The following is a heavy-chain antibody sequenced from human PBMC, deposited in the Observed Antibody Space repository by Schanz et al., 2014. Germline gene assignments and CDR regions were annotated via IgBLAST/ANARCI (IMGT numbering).Heavy chain of an antibody. CDR1: GFTFSSYG. Sequence: QVQLVESGGGVVQPGGSLRLSCAASGFTFSSYGMHWVRQAPGKGLEWVTFIRFDGSDKYYADSVKGRFSVSRDNSKNTLYLQMNSLRADDTAVYYCAKDRDGSYYSALPSYWDSWGQGSLVIVSS. V-gene: IGHV3-30*02. D-gene: IGHD1-26*01. CDR3: AKDRDGSYYSALPSYWDS. CDR2: IRFDGSDK. J-gene: IGHJ4*02.